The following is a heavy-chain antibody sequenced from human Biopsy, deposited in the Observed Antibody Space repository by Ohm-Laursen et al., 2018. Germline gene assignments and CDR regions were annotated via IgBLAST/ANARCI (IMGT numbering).Heavy chain of an antibody. Sequence: SSVKVSCRASGYTFTSYDITWVRQASGQGPEWIGWLNPVSGNSNFGQKFRGRVTVTSDTSISTAYMELSGLTSDDTATYYCGRAVRNQLLTDPWGQGTLVTVTS. J-gene: IGHJ5*02. D-gene: IGHD1-7*01. V-gene: IGHV1-8*01. CDR2: LNPVSGNS. CDR3: GRAVRNQLLTDP. CDR1: GYTFTSYD.